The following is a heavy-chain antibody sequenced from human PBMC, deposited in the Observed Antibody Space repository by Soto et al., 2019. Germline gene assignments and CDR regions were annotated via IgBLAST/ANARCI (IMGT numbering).Heavy chain of an antibody. Sequence: EVQLLESGGGLVQPGGSLRLSCAASGFTFSSYAMSWVRQAPGKGLEWVSAMSGSGGSTYYADSVKGRVTISRDNSKNPLHQQTNRLRGEDTAVYYCVRRSRSWDVGYWGQGELVTVSS. J-gene: IGHJ4*02. D-gene: IGHD6-13*01. CDR3: VRRSRSWDVGY. V-gene: IGHV3-23*01. CDR2: MSGSGGST. CDR1: GFTFSSYA.